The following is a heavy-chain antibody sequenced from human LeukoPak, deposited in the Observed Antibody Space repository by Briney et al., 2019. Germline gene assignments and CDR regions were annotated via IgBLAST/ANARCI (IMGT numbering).Heavy chain of an antibody. J-gene: IGHJ3*02. V-gene: IGHV1-46*01. CDR1: GYTFTSYY. CDR2: INPSGGST. Sequence: ASVKVSCKASGYTFTSYYMHWVRQAPGQGLEWVGIINPSGGSTSYAQKFQGRVTMTRDTSTSTVYMGLSSLRSEDTAVYYCARAVYGDKGGGAFDIWGQGTMVTVSS. D-gene: IGHD4-23*01. CDR3: ARAVYGDKGGGAFDI.